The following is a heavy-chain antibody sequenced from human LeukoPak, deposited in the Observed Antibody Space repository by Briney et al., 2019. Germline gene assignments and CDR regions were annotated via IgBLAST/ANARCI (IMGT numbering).Heavy chain of an antibody. CDR3: ARDLLYDTDGYNYV. CDR2: IYYSGST. D-gene: IGHD3-22*01. J-gene: IGHJ4*02. Sequence: PSETLSLTCTVSGGSLSSYYWSWIRQPPGKGLEWIGSIYYSGSTYYNPSLKSRVTISVDTSKNQFSLKLSSVTAADTAVYYCARDLLYDTDGYNYVWGQGTMVSDSS. CDR1: GGSLSSYY. V-gene: IGHV4-59*12.